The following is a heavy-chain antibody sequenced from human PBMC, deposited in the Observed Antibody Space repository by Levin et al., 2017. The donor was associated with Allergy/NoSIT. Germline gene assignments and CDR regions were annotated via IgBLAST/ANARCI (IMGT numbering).Heavy chain of an antibody. J-gene: IGHJ4*02. CDR3: ARGWSYRPFDY. CDR1: GGSFSGYY. V-gene: IGHV4-34*01. Sequence: GSLRLSCAVYGGSFSGYYWSWIRQPPGKGLEWIGEINHSGSTNYNPSLKSRVTISVDTSKNQFSLKLSSVTAADTAVYYCARGWSYRPFDYWGQGTLVTVSS. CDR2: INHSGST. D-gene: IGHD1-26*01.